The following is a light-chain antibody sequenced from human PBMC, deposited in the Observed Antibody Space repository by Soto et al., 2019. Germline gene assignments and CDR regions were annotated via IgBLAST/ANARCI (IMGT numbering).Light chain of an antibody. CDR3: QQYDNWPLT. CDR1: QSVGSN. CDR2: DAS. Sequence: EIGMTQSPATRSVSPGERVTLSCRASQSVGSNLAWYQQKPGLAPRVLIYDASTRATVIPARFSGSGSGTEFTLTISSLQSEDFAVYYCQQYDNWPLTFGGGTKVDIK. J-gene: IGKJ4*01. V-gene: IGKV3-15*01.